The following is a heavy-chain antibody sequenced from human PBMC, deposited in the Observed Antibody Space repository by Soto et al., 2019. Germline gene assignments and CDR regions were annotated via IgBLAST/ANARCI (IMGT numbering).Heavy chain of an antibody. CDR2: IYPGDSDT. CDR3: ARRXXXYGXDX. Sequence: GASLKICCKVSVYNFATYWIALLRQFPGKGPEWMGIIYPGDSDTSYSPSFQGQVTISVDKSISTAYLQWNSLKASDTAVYYCARRXXXYGXDXWXXGXKVTVXS. D-gene: IGHD3-10*01. J-gene: IGHJ6*01. CDR1: VYNFATYW. V-gene: IGHV5-51*01.